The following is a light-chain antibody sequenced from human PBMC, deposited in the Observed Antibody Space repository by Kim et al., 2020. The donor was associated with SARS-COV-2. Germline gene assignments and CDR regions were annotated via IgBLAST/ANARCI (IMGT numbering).Light chain of an antibody. CDR1: SGSIASNY. J-gene: IGLJ3*02. Sequence: GKPLTLSCTGSSGSIASNYVQWYQQRPGSAPTTVIYEDNQRPSGVPDRFSGSIDSSSNSASLTISGLKTEDEADYYCQSYDSSNWVFGGGTQLTVL. V-gene: IGLV6-57*02. CDR3: QSYDSSNWV. CDR2: EDN.